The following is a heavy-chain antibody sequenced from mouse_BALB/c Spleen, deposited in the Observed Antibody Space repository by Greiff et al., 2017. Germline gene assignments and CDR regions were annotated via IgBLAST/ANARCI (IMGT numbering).Heavy chain of an antibody. J-gene: IGHJ4*01. V-gene: IGHV3-2*02. Sequence: EVQRVESGPGLVKPSQSLSLTCTVTGYSITSDYAWNWIRQFPGNKLEWMGYISYSGSTSYNPSLKSRISITRDTSKNQFFLQLNSVTTEDTATYYCARGLWNYAMDYWGQGTSVTVSS. CDR1: GYSITSDYA. CDR3: ARGLWNYAMDY. CDR2: ISYSGST.